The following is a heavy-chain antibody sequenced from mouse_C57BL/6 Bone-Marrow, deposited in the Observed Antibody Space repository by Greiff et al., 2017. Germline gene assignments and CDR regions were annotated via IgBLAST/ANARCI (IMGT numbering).Heavy chain of an antibody. J-gene: IGHJ2*01. CDR2: ISSGGSYT. Sequence: EVTLMESGGDLVKPGGSLKLSCAASGFTFSSYGMSWVRQTPDKRLEWVATISSGGSYTYYPDSVKGRFTISRDNAKNTLYLQMSSLKSEDTAMYYCARPGDPYYFDYWGQGTTLTGSS. CDR3: ARPGDPYYFDY. V-gene: IGHV5-6*01. CDR1: GFTFSSYG.